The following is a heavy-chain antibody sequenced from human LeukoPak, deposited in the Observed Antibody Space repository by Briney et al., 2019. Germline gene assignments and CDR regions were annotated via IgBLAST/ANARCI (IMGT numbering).Heavy chain of an antibody. D-gene: IGHD4-17*01. CDR2: IYYSGST. J-gene: IGHJ4*02. Sequence: SQTLSLTCTVSGGSISSGGYYWSWIRQHPGKGLEWIGYIYYSGSTYYNPSLKSRVTISVDTSKNQFSLKLSSVTAADTAVYYCARSTRFTVTAAFYFDYWGQGTLVTVSS. V-gene: IGHV4-31*03. CDR1: GGSISSGGYY. CDR3: ARSTRFTVTAAFYFDY.